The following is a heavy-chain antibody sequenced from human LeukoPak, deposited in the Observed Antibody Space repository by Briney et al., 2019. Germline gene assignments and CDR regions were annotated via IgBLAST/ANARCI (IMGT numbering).Heavy chain of an antibody. J-gene: IGHJ4*02. D-gene: IGHD5-24*01. CDR3: ARHRSKWLQSSFDY. CDR2: ISHSGST. V-gene: IGHV4-38-2*02. CDR1: GYSISSGYY. Sequence: SETLSLTCTVSGYSISSGYYWGWIRQPPGKGLKWIGSISHSGSTYYNPSLKSRVTISVDTSKNQFSLKLNSVTAADTAVYYCARHRSKWLQSSFDYWGQGTLVTVSS.